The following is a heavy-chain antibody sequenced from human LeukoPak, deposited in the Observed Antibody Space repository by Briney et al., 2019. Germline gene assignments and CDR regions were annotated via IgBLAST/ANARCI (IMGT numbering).Heavy chain of an antibody. Sequence: PSETLSLTCAVYGESFSGYYWSWIRQPPGKGLGWIGEINHSGSTNYNPSLKSRVTISVDTSKNQFSLKLSSVTAADTAVYYCASGDGLDYWGQGTLVTVSS. CDR1: GESFSGYY. J-gene: IGHJ4*02. D-gene: IGHD2-8*01. CDR3: ASGDGLDY. V-gene: IGHV4-34*01. CDR2: INHSGST.